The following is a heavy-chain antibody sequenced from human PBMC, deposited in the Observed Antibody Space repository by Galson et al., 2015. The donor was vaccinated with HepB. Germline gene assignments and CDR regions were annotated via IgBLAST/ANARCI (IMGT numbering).Heavy chain of an antibody. CDR1: GFTFGDYA. CDR3: TRITMIVVLNHPLFDY. CDR2: IRSKAYGGTT. J-gene: IGHJ4*02. Sequence: SLRLSCAASGFTFGDYAMSWFRQAPGKGLEWVGFIRSKAYGGTTEYAASVKGRFTISRDDSKSIAYLQMNSLKTEDTAVYYCTRITMIVVLNHPLFDYWGQGTLVTVSS. V-gene: IGHV3-49*03. D-gene: IGHD3-22*01.